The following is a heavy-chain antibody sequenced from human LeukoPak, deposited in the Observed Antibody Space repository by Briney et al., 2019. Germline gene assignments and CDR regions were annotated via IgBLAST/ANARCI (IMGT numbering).Heavy chain of an antibody. CDR2: INSDGSST. J-gene: IGHJ6*03. Sequence: PGGSLRLSCAASGFTFSSYWMHWVRQAPGKGLVWVSRINSDGSSTSYADSVKGRFTISRDNAKNTLYLQMNSLRAEDTAVYYCARAGDYDSSGYYYFYYYYYYMDVWGKGTTVTVSS. CDR1: GFTFSSYW. CDR3: ARAGDYDSSGYYYFYYYYYYMDV. V-gene: IGHV3-74*01. D-gene: IGHD3-22*01.